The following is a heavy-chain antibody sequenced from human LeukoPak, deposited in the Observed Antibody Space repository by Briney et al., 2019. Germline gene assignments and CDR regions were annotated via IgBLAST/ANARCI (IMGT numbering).Heavy chain of an antibody. CDR1: GFTFSSYE. J-gene: IGHJ4*02. CDR3: ARAGLRYFDWLFHIPSDY. CDR2: ISSSGSTI. D-gene: IGHD3-9*01. Sequence: GGSLRLSCAASGFTFSSYEMNWVRQAPGKGLEWVSYISSSGSTIYYADSVKGRFTISRDNAKNSLYLQMNSLRAEDTAVYYCARAGLRYFDWLFHIPSDYWGQGTLVTVSS. V-gene: IGHV3-48*03.